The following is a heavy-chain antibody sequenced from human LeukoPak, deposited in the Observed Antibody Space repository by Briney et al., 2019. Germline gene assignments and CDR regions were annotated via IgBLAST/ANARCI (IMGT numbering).Heavy chain of an antibody. CDR2: IYYSGST. CDR3: ASQQQLVLLDWFDP. Sequence: SETLSLTCTVSGGSISSYYWSWIRQPPGKGLEWIGYIYYSGSTNYNPSLKSRVTISVDTSKNQFSLKLSSVTAADTAVYYCASQQQLVLLDWFDPWGQGTLVTVSS. D-gene: IGHD6-13*01. J-gene: IGHJ5*02. CDR1: GGSISSYY. V-gene: IGHV4-59*08.